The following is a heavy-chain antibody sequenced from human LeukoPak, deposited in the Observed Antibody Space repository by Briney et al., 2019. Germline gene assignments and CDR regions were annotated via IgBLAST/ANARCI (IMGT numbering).Heavy chain of an antibody. CDR1: GFTVSSNS. J-gene: IGHJ4*02. V-gene: IGHV3-53*01. CDR2: IYSDNT. Sequence: GGSLRLSCTVSGFTVSSNSMSWVRQAPGKGLEWVSFIYSDNTYYSDSVKGRFTISRDNSKNTLYLQMNSLRAEDTAVYYCAKAKNPNYYDSSGYNYWGQGTLVTVSS. D-gene: IGHD3-22*01. CDR3: AKAKNPNYYDSSGYNY.